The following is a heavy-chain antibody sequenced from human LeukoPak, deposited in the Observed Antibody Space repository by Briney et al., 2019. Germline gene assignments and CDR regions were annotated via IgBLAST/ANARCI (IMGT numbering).Heavy chain of an antibody. D-gene: IGHD3-9*01. J-gene: IGHJ6*02. CDR3: ARDQHYDVLTAFGLDV. CDR1: GLTFSSFG. Sequence: GGSLRLSCAASGLTFSSFGMHWVRQAPGKGLEWVAFIRYGGTNEYYADSVEGRFTISRDNSKNTLSLLMNGLRVEDTAVYYCARDQHYDVLTAFGLDVWGQGTTVTVSS. V-gene: IGHV3-30*02. CDR2: IRYGGTNE.